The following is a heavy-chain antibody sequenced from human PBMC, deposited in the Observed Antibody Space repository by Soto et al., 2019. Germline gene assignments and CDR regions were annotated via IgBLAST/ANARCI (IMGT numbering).Heavy chain of an antibody. CDR3: ILTGYYNYFDY. D-gene: IGHD3-9*01. CDR1: GFTFSNSD. J-gene: IGHJ4*02. CDR2: VSWNGSRT. V-gene: IGHV3-35*01. Sequence: PGGSLRLSCAASGFTFSNSDMNWVHQAPGKGLEWVSGVSWNGSRTHYADSVKGRFIIPRDSSRNTLYLQTHSLRAEDTAPHYDILTGYYNYFDYWGQGTLVTVSS.